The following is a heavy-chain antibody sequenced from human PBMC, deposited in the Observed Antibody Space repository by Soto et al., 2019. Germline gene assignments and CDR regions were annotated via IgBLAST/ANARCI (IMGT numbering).Heavy chain of an antibody. CDR1: GYTFTSYY. D-gene: IGHD2-2*01. CDR2: INPSGGST. CDR3: ARVLLRCSSTSCSSEDGMDV. J-gene: IGHJ6*02. Sequence: ASVKVSWKASGYTFTSYYMHWVRQAPGQGLEWMGIINPSGGSTSYAQKFQGRVTMTRDTSTSTVYMELSSLRSEDTAVYYCARVLLRCSSTSCSSEDGMDVWGQGTTVTVSS. V-gene: IGHV1-46*01.